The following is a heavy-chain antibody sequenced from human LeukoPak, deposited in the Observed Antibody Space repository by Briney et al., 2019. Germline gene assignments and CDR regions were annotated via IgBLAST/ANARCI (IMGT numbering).Heavy chain of an antibody. CDR3: ARDSSALRFLEWLSNSDY. D-gene: IGHD3-3*01. CDR2: NSAYNGNT. J-gene: IGHJ4*02. V-gene: IGHV1-18*01. Sequence: GASVKVSCKASGYTFTSYGISWVRQAPGQGLEWMGWNSAYNGNTNYAQKLQGRVTMTTDTSTSTDYMELMSLRSDDTAVYYCARDSSALRFLEWLSNSDYWGQGTLVTVSS. CDR1: GYTFTSYG.